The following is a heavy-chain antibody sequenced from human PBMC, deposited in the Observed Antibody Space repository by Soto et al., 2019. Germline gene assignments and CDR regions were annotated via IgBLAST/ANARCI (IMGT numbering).Heavy chain of an antibody. CDR3: ARRKERSGPHYFDY. Sequence: ASVKVSCKASGYTFTTYDISWVRQATGQGLEWMGWMNPYSGNTGNAQKFQDRVTVTRNTSISTVYMELSGLRPDDTAVYYCARRKERSGPHYFDYWGQGSQVTVSS. J-gene: IGHJ4*02. CDR2: MNPYSGNT. D-gene: IGHD6-25*01. V-gene: IGHV1-8*01. CDR1: GYTFTTYD.